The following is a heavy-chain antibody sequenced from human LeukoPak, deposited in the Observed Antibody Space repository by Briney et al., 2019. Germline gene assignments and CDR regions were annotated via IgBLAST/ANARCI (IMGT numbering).Heavy chain of an antibody. V-gene: IGHV4-59*01. CDR1: GDSISNYY. J-gene: IGHJ4*02. D-gene: IGHD6-13*01. Sequence: SETLSLTCTVSGDSISNYYWSWIRQPPGKGLEWIGYIYYSGSTNYNPSLKSRVTISVDTSKNQFSLKLSSVTAADTAVYYCARVGFGSWNYFDYWGQGTLVTVSS. CDR2: IYYSGST. CDR3: ARVGFGSWNYFDY.